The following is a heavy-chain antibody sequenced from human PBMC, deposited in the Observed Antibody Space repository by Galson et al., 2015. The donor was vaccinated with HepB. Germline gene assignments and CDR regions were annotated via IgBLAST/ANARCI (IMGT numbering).Heavy chain of an antibody. CDR1: GFTFSSYS. Sequence: SLRLSCAASGFTFSSYSMHWVRQAPGKGLEWVSYISSSRSIYYADYVKGGFTISGDNAKNSLYLQMNSLRDEDTAVYYCASTPGYSDSRLLGKWGQGTLVTVSS. D-gene: IGHD3-22*01. CDR3: ASTPGYSDSRLLGK. J-gene: IGHJ1*01. V-gene: IGHV3-48*02. CDR2: ISSSRSI.